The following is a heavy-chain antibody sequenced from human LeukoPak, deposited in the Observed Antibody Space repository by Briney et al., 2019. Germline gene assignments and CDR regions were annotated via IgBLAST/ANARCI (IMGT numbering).Heavy chain of an antibody. V-gene: IGHV1-46*01. CDR3: ARDSGAAKGYYYYYMDV. D-gene: IGHD3-10*01. J-gene: IGHJ6*03. CDR2: INPSGGST. CDR1: GYTLTSYY. Sequence: GASVKVSCKTCGYTLTSYYMHWVREAPGQGLEWMGVINPSGGSTSYAQKFQGRVTMTRDTSTSTVYMELSSLRSEDTAVYYCARDSGAAKGYYYYYMDVWGKGTTVTVSS.